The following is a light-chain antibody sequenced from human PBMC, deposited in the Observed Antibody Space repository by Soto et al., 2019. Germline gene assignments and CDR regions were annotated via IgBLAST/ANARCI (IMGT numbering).Light chain of an antibody. CDR3: QQYGSSPVIT. V-gene: IGKV3-20*01. J-gene: IGKJ5*01. CDR1: QSVSSSY. Sequence: VVTQSPGTLSLSPGERATLSCRASQSVSSSYLAWYQQKPGQAPRLLIYGASSRATGIPDRFSGSGSGTDFTLTISRLEPEDFAVYYCQQYGSSPVITFGQGTRLEIK. CDR2: GAS.